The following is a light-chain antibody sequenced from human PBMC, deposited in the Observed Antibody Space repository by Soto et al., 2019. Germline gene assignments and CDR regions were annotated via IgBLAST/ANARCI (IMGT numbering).Light chain of an antibody. V-gene: IGKV3-20*01. CDR1: QSVSRNY. Sequence: EIVLTQSPGTLSLSPGERATLSCRASQSVSRNYLAWYQHKPGQAPTLLIYGASRRTPGIPDRFSGRGSGNDFTLTISGLEPEDFAVYYCQQYGDSPRTFGHGTKVEIK. CDR3: QQYGDSPRT. CDR2: GAS. J-gene: IGKJ1*01.